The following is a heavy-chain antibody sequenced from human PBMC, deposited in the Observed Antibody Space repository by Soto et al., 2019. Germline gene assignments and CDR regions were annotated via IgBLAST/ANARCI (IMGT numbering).Heavy chain of an antibody. CDR3: AKGSASAGIAVAGTGY. Sequence: PGGSLRLSCAASGFTFRSYGMHWVRQAPGKGLEWVAVISYDGNNKYYADSVKGRFTISRDNSKNTLYLQMSSLRADDTAVYYCAKGSASAGIAVAGTGYWGQGTLVTVSS. CDR2: ISYDGNNK. CDR1: GFTFRSYG. V-gene: IGHV3-30*18. D-gene: IGHD6-19*01. J-gene: IGHJ4*02.